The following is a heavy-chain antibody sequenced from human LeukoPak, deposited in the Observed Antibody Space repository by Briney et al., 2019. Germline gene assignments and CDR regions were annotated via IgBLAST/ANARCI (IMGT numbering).Heavy chain of an antibody. D-gene: IGHD6-25*01. Sequence: GGSLRLSCAASGFTFSDAWMNWVRQAPGKGLEWVSAISGSGGSTYYADSVKGRFAISRDNSKNSLYLQMNSLRAEDTAVYYCARDLRRLPYYFDYWGQGTLVTASS. CDR2: ISGSGGST. V-gene: IGHV3-23*01. CDR1: GFTFSDAW. J-gene: IGHJ4*02. CDR3: ARDLRRLPYYFDY.